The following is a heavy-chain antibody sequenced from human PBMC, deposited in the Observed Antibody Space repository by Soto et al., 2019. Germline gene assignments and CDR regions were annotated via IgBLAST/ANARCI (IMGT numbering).Heavy chain of an antibody. CDR3: AREYSYGYYYYYAMDV. J-gene: IGHJ6*02. D-gene: IGHD5-18*01. Sequence: EVQLVESGGGLIQPGGSLRLSCAASGFTVSSNYMSWVRQAPGKGLEWVSVIYSGGSTYYADSVKGRFTISRDNSKNTLYLQMNSLSAEDTAVYYCAREYSYGYYYYYAMDVWGQGTTVTVSS. V-gene: IGHV3-53*01. CDR1: GFTVSSNY. CDR2: IYSGGST.